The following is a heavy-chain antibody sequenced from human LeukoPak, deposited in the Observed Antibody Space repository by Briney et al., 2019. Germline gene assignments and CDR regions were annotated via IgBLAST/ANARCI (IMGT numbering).Heavy chain of an antibody. CDR2: MSASGSHT. V-gene: IGHV3-23*01. J-gene: IGHJ4*02. Sequence: PGGSLGLSCAASGFTFSSYAMSWVRQAPGKGLEWVSGMSASGSHTHSADFVKGRFTISRDNSKNTLALQMSSLRAEDTAVYYCVKVVMSAWYLPFDYWGQGTLATVSA. CDR1: GFTFSSYA. CDR3: VKVVMSAWYLPFDY. D-gene: IGHD6-19*01.